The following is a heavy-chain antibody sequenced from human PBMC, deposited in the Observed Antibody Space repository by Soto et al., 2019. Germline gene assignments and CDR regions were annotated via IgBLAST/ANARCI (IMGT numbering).Heavy chain of an antibody. CDR2: IHAGDGNT. Sequence: GASVKVSCKASGYTFTNYAMHWVRQAPEQRPEWMGWIHAGDGNTKFSQNFQGRVTFTRDTSANTAYMELSSLRSEDTAVYYCAFGTDYFHYWGQGTLVTVSS. J-gene: IGHJ1*01. V-gene: IGHV1-3*01. D-gene: IGHD3-16*01. CDR1: GYTFTNYA. CDR3: AFGTDYFHY.